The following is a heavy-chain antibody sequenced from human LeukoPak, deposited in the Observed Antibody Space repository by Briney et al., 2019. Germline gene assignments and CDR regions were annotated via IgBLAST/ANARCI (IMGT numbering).Heavy chain of an antibody. V-gene: IGHV3-48*01. CDR2: ISSSSSTI. D-gene: IGHD6-13*01. CDR3: ARDSVSSWYFSSYGGFDY. J-gene: IGHJ4*02. CDR1: GFTFSSYS. Sequence: PGGSLRLSCAASGFTFSSYSMNWVRQAPGKGLEWVSYISSSSSTIYYADSVKGRFTISRDNAKNSLYLQMNSLRAEATAVYYCARDSVSSWYFSSYGGFDYWGQGTLVTVSS.